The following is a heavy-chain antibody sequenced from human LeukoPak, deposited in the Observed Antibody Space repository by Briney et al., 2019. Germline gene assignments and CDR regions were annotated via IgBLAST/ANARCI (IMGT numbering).Heavy chain of an antibody. CDR1: GGTFSSYA. CDR2: IIPIFGTA. D-gene: IGHD5-18*01. J-gene: IGHJ4*02. Sequence: ASVKVSCKASGGTFSSYAISWVRQAPGQGLEWMGGIIPIFGTANYAQKFQGRVTITTDESTSTAYMELSSLGSEDTAVYYCARETGHGYSYGYDYWGQGTLVTVSS. V-gene: IGHV1-69*05. CDR3: ARETGHGYSYGYDY.